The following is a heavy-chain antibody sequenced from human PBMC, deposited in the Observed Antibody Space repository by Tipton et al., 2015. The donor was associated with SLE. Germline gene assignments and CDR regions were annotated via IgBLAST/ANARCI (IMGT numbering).Heavy chain of an antibody. Sequence: GLVKPSETLSLTCTVSGASISSSSNNDFWGWIRQPPGMGLEWIGSIYYTGTTTYYNSFLKSRVTMSVDTSKNQFSLRLTSVIAADTAVYYCARLHGYSYGLNWFDPWGQGTLISVSS. V-gene: IGHV4-39*07. J-gene: IGHJ5*02. CDR2: IYYTGTTT. CDR3: ARLHGYSYGLNWFDP. D-gene: IGHD5-18*01. CDR1: GASISSSSNN.